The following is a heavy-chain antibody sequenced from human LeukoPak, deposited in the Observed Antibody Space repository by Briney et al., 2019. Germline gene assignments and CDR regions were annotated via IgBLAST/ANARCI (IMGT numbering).Heavy chain of an antibody. D-gene: IGHD2-2*02. J-gene: IGHJ4*02. CDR1: GFTFSSYA. V-gene: IGHV3-23*01. Sequence: PGGSLRLSCVASGFTFSSYAMSWVREAPGKGLEGVSGICSSDNSRYYADSVTGRFTISRDNSKNTLYLQINSLRADDTAVYYCAKQTTTSCYTGSDYWGQGTLVTVSS. CDR2: ICSSDNSR. CDR3: AKQTTTSCYTGSDY.